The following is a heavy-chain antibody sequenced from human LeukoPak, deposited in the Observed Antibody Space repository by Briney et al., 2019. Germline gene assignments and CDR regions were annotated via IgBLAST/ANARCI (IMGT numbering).Heavy chain of an antibody. Sequence: GGSLRLSCAASGFTFSSYSMNWVRQAPGKGLEWVSSISSSSSYIYYADSVKGRFTISRDNAKNSLYLQMNSLKTEDTAVYYCTTERERWLQLPFDYWGQGTLVTVSS. CDR1: GFTFSSYS. D-gene: IGHD5-24*01. CDR3: TTERERWLQLPFDY. CDR2: ISSSSSYI. V-gene: IGHV3-21*03. J-gene: IGHJ4*02.